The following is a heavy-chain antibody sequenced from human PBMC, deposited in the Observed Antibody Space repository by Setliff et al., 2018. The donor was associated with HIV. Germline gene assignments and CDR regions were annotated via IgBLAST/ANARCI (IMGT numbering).Heavy chain of an antibody. Sequence: LRLSCAASGFAFSNFWMHWVRQAPGKGLEWVASISPDGTRNHCVGSVKGRFTASRDNAKNSLYLQMNSLRAEDTAVYYCARPLLRTNPVYGILGNWFDSWGRGTLVTVSS. V-gene: IGHV3-7*03. J-gene: IGHJ5*01. CDR2: ISPDGTRN. D-gene: IGHD2-8*01. CDR3: ARPLLRTNPVYGILGNWFDS. CDR1: GFAFSNFW.